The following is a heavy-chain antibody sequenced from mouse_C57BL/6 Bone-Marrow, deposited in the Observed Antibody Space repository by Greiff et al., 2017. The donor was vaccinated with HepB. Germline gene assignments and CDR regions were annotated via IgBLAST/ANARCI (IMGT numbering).Heavy chain of an antibody. CDR1: GFPFTSYG. D-gene: IGHD2-1*01. CDR2: IWSGGST. CDR3: ARKAPYGNYLRPFGYFDV. Sequence: VQLKPSGPGLVQPSQSLSINRPVSGFPFTSYGVHWVRQSPGKGLEWLGVIWSGGSTDDNAAFISRLSISKDNSKSQVFFKMNSLQADDTAIYYCARKAPYGNYLRPFGYFDVWGTGTTVTVSS. V-gene: IGHV2-2*01. J-gene: IGHJ1*03.